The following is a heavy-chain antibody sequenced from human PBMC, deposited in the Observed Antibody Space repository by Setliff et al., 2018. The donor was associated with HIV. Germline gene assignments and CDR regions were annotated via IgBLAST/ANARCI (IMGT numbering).Heavy chain of an antibody. D-gene: IGHD6-13*01. Sequence: ASVKVSCKASGYSFTSYGFTWVRQAPGQGLEWMGWISAHNGHTDCAQKFQDRVTMSTDTSTTTAFMELRSLISDDTAVYYCARGVPADGYAFDIWGQGTLVTVSS. CDR2: ISAHNGHT. V-gene: IGHV1-18*01. J-gene: IGHJ3*02. CDR1: GYSFTSYG. CDR3: ARGVPADGYAFDI.